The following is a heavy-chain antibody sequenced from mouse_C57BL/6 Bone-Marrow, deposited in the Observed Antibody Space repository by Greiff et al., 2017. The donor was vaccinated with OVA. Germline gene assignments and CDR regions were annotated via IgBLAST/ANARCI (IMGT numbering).Heavy chain of an antibody. CDR2: IDPANGNT. Sequence: VQLKQSVAELVRPGASVKLSCTASGFNIKNTYMHWVKQRPEQGLEWIGRIDPANGNTKYAPKFQGKATITADTSSNTAYLQLSSLTSEDTAIYYCARYASIYYYGSSPWFAYWGQGTLVTVSA. V-gene: IGHV14-3*01. J-gene: IGHJ3*01. D-gene: IGHD1-1*01. CDR1: GFNIKNTY. CDR3: ARYASIYYYGSSPWFAY.